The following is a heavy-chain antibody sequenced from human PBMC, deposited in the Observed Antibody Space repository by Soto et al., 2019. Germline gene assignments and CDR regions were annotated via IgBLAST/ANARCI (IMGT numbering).Heavy chain of an antibody. J-gene: IGHJ5*02. V-gene: IGHV3-23*01. CDR2: ISGSGGST. Sequence: HPGGSLRLSCAASGFTFSSYAMSWVRQAPGKGLEWVSAISGSGGSTYYADSVKGRFTISRDNSKNTLYLQMNSLRAEDTAVYYCANGPLPYSSSSPIDPWGQGTLVTVSS. CDR1: GFTFSSYA. CDR3: ANGPLPYSSSSPIDP. D-gene: IGHD6-6*01.